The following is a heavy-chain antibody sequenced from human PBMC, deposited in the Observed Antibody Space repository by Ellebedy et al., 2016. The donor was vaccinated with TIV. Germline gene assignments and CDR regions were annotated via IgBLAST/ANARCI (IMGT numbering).Heavy chain of an antibody. J-gene: IGHJ6*02. V-gene: IGHV1-2*02. CDR2: INPNSGGT. CDR3: ARDDYGDYGVEPYYGMDV. CDR1: GYTFTSYY. D-gene: IGHD4-17*01. Sequence: ASVKVSCKASGYTFTSYYMHWVRQAPGQGLEWMGWINPNSGGTNYAQNFQGRVTMTRDTSISTAYRELSRLESDDTAVYYCARDDYGDYGVEPYYGMDVWGQGTTVTVSS.